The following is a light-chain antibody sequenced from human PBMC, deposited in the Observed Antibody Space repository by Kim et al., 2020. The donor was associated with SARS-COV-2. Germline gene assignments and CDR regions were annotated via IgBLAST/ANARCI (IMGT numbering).Light chain of an antibody. Sequence: ATVEERVTITCRASQSSSSYLRWYQQRPGKAPKLLIYAACSRQSGFPSRFSGSGAGTDVTLTISSLKPEDCATSQCQQSYSTRRTFGGGTK. CDR1: QSSSSY. J-gene: IGKJ4*01. CDR3: QQSYSTRRT. CDR2: AAC. V-gene: IGKV1-39*01.